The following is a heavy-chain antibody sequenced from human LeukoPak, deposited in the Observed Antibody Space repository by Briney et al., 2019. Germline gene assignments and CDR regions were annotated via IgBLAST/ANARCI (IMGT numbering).Heavy chain of an antibody. D-gene: IGHD1-26*01. CDR3: TTQRWEGYFDH. CDR2: IGNSDGGTT. CDR1: GFTFNNAW. Sequence: GGSLRLSCAASGFTFNNAWMSWVRQAPGKGLEWVGLIGNSDGGTTDYAAPVEGRFTISGDASKNTLYLQMNSLKTEDTAVYYCTTQRWEGYFDHWGQGALATVSS. J-gene: IGHJ4*02. V-gene: IGHV3-15*04.